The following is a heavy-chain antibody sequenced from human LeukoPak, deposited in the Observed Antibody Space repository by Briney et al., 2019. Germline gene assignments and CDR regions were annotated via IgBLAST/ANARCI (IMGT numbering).Heavy chain of an antibody. Sequence: GGSLRLSCAASGFTFSDYAIAWVRQAPEKGLDWGAVITSADATYYADSVKGRFTIYRDNSKNTVFLQMNSLRAEDTALYYCATYFRGGSTTRYYFDNWGQGTLVTVSS. V-gene: IGHV3-23*01. D-gene: IGHD1-26*01. CDR3: ATYFRGGSTTRYYFDN. CDR2: ITSADAT. J-gene: IGHJ4*02. CDR1: GFTFSDYA.